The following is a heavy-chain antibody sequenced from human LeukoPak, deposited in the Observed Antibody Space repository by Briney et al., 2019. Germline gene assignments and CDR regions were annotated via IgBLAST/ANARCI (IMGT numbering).Heavy chain of an antibody. Sequence: PGRSLRLSCAASGFTFSSYGMHWVRQAPGKGLEWVAVISYDGSNKYYADSVKGRFTISRDNSKNTLYLQMNSLRAEDTAVYYCAKDLFRGYSYGDLDYWGQGTLVTVSS. J-gene: IGHJ4*02. CDR1: GFTFSSYG. CDR2: ISYDGSNK. D-gene: IGHD5-18*01. CDR3: AKDLFRGYSYGDLDY. V-gene: IGHV3-30*18.